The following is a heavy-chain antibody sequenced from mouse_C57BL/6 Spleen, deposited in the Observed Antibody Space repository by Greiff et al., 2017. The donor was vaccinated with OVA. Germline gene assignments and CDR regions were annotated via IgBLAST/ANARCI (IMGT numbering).Heavy chain of an antibody. CDR2: ISNLAYSI. D-gene: IGHD4-1*01. Sequence: EVQLVESGGGLVQPGGSLKLSCAASGFTFSDYGMAWVRQAPRKGPEWVAFISNLAYSIYYADTVTGRFTISRENAKNTLYLEMSSLRSEDTAMYYCARGLGRGYFDVWGTGTTVTVSS. J-gene: IGHJ1*03. V-gene: IGHV5-15*01. CDR3: ARGLGRGYFDV. CDR1: GFTFSDYG.